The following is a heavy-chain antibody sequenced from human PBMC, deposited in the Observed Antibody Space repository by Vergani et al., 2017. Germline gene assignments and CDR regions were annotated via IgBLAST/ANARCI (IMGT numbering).Heavy chain of an antibody. J-gene: IGHJ5*02. Sequence: QVQLQESGPGLVKPPGTLSLTCAVSGGSISSSNWWSWVRQPPGKGLELIGEIYYSGSTNYNPSLKSRVTISIDKSKNQFSLKLSSVTAAYTAVYYCARVIQLWLGDWFDPWGQGTLVTVSS. D-gene: IGHD5-18*01. CDR3: ARVIQLWLGDWFDP. CDR2: IYYSGST. V-gene: IGHV4-4*03. CDR1: GGSISSSNW.